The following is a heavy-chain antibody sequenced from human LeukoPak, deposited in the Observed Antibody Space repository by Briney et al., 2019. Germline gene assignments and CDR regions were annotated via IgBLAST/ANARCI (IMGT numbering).Heavy chain of an antibody. Sequence: GASVKVSCKASGGTFSSYAISWVRQAPGQGLEWMGGIIPIFGTANYAQKFQGRVTITTDESTSTAYMELSNLRSEDTAVYYCARASGNYYDSSGYYRTPPRLDYWGQGTLVTVSS. CDR2: IIPIFGTA. CDR3: ARASGNYYDSSGYYRTPPRLDY. V-gene: IGHV1-69*05. D-gene: IGHD3-22*01. J-gene: IGHJ4*02. CDR1: GGTFSSYA.